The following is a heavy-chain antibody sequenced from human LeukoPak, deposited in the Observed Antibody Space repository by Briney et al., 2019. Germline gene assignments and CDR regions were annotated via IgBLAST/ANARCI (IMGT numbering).Heavy chain of an antibody. J-gene: IGHJ4*02. CDR3: TSSRGGWGVGGSFDY. D-gene: IGHD2-8*01. Sequence: GGSLRLSCAASGFTFSSYDMNWVRQAPGKGLEWVSYISSSGSTIYYADSVKGRFTISRDNSKNTLYLQMNSLRTEDTAVYYCTSSRGGWGVGGSFDYWGQGTLVTVSS. V-gene: IGHV3-48*01. CDR1: GFTFSSYD. CDR2: ISSSGSTI.